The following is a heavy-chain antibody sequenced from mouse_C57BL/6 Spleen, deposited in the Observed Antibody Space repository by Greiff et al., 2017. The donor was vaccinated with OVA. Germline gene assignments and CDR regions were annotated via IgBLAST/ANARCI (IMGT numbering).Heavy chain of an antibody. CDR2: IDPSDSYT. CDR1: GYTFTSYW. J-gene: IGHJ2*01. D-gene: IGHD2-4*01. V-gene: IGHV1-50*01. CDR3: ARGNYDYGGDY. Sequence: QVQLQQPGAELVKPGASVKLSCKASGYTFTSYWMQWVKQRPGQGLEWIGEIDPSDSYTNYNQKFKGKATLTVDTSSSTAYMQLSSLTSEDSAVYYCARGNYDYGGDYWGKGTTLTVSS.